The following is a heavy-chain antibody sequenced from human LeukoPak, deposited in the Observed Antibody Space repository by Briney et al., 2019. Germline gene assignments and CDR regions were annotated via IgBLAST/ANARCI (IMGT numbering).Heavy chain of an antibody. CDR3: ARRGGLGYCSSTSCYGNWFDP. CDR2: IYYSGST. D-gene: IGHD2-2*01. CDR1: GGSISSYY. Sequence: PSETLSLTCTVSGGSISSYYWSWIRQPPGKGLEWIGYIYYSGSTNYNPSLKSRVTISVDTSKNQFSLKLSSVTAADTAVYYCARRGGLGYCSSTSCYGNWFDPWGQGTLVTVSS. V-gene: IGHV4-59*12. J-gene: IGHJ5*02.